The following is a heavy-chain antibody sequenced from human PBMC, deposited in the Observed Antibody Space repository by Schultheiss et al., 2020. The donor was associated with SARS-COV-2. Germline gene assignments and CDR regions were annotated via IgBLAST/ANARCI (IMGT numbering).Heavy chain of an antibody. CDR3: ARDRRDIVVVAASTYYYYGMDV. CDR2: ISYDGSNK. V-gene: IGHV3-30-3*01. J-gene: IGHJ6*02. Sequence: GGSLRLSCAASGFTFSSYAMHWVRQAPGKGLEWVAVISYDGSNKYYADSVKGRFTISRDNAKNSLYLKMNSLRDEVTAVYYCARDRRDIVVVAASTYYYYGMDVWGQGTTVTVSS. CDR1: GFTFSSYA. D-gene: IGHD2-15*01.